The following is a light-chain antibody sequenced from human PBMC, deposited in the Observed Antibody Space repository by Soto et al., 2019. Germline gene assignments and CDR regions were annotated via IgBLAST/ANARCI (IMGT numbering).Light chain of an antibody. Sequence: EIVLTQSPATLSLSPGERATPSCRASQSIRNYLAWYQQKPGQAPRLLVYDASNRATGIPDRFSGSGSGTDFSLTISSLEPEDFAVYYCQQRSTWPSFTFGPGTKVDIK. V-gene: IGKV3-11*01. CDR1: QSIRNY. CDR3: QQRSTWPSFT. CDR2: DAS. J-gene: IGKJ3*01.